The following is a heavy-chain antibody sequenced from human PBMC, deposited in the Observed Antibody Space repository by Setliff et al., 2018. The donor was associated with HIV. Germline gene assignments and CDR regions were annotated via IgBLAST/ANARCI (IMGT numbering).Heavy chain of an antibody. Sequence: SVKVSCKASGATFSDYAISWVRQAPGQGLEWMGGIIPIFGTTNYAQKFQGRVTITADEATNTAYMELRSLRSEDTAVYYCARGPPNWNGIYYYYMDVWGIGTTVTVSS. D-gene: IGHD1-1*01. CDR3: ARGPPNWNGIYYYYMDV. J-gene: IGHJ6*03. CDR1: GATFSDYA. CDR2: IIPIFGTT. V-gene: IGHV1-69*13.